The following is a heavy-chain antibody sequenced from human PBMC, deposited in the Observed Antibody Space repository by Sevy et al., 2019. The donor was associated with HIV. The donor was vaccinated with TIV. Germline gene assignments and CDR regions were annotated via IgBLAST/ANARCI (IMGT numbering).Heavy chain of an antibody. V-gene: IGHV4-4*07. CDR2: VYASSST. CDR1: GGSLSGYY. J-gene: IGHJ6*03. D-gene: IGHD6-13*01. Sequence: SETLSLTCTVSGGSLSGYYWGWIRQSAGKGLEWIGRVYASSSTNYNPSLRSRVTISVDTSSNQFSLNLHSVTAADTAVYYCAREDFGSSWLYYYMDVWGKGTPVTVSS. CDR3: AREDFGSSWLYYYMDV.